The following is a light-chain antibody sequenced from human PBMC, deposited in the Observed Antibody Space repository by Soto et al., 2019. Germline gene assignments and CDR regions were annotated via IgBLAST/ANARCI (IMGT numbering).Light chain of an antibody. J-gene: IGLJ1*01. V-gene: IGLV2-23*02. CDR2: EVS. CDR1: SSDVGSYNL. CDR3: CSYAGSSTPKV. Sequence: QSALTQPASVSGSPGQSITISCTGTSSDVGSYNLVSWYQQHPGKAPKLMFYEVSKRPSGVSNRFSGSKSGNTASLTISGLQAEDEADYYCCSYAGSSTPKVFGTGTKVTVL.